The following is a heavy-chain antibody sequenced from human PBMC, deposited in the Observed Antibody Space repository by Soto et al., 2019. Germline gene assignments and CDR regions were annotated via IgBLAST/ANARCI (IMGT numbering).Heavy chain of an antibody. Sequence: QVQLVESGGGVVQPGRSLRLSCAASGFTFSTYGIHWVRQAPGKGLEWVAVIWHDGSNKYYAVSVKGRFTISRDNSKSTLYLQMDSMRAEDTAVYYCAGAVGPYDYRGQGTLVTVAS. CDR1: GFTFSTYG. D-gene: IGHD1-26*01. V-gene: IGHV3-33*01. J-gene: IGHJ4*02. CDR2: IWHDGSNK. CDR3: AGAVGPYDY.